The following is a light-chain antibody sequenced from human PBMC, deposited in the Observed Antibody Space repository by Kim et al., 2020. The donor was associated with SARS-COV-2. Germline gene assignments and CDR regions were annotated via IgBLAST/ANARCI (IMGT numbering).Light chain of an antibody. Sequence: GQKVSISCSGSSSNIGNNYVSWYQQLPGTAPKLLIYDNNKRPSGIPDRFSGSKSGTSATLGITGLQTGDEADYYCGTWDSSLSAVVFGGGTKLTVL. CDR1: SSNIGNNY. CDR2: DNN. V-gene: IGLV1-51*01. J-gene: IGLJ2*01. CDR3: GTWDSSLSAVV.